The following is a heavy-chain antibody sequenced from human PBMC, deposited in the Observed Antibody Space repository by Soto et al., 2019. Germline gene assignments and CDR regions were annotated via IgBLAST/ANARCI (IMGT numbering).Heavy chain of an antibody. CDR2: IKNNADGGAA. Sequence: EVQLVETGGGLLKPGGSLSPACTASGFSFTNAWMDWVRQAPGKGLEWVGRIKNNADGGAADYPAPVKGRFIISRDDSKNTLYLQMNSLKIEDTGVYYCTTEMRHTSGWYGAFDIWGQGTMVTVSS. J-gene: IGHJ3*02. CDR1: GFSFTNAW. CDR3: TTEMRHTSGWYGAFDI. D-gene: IGHD6-19*01. V-gene: IGHV3-15*01.